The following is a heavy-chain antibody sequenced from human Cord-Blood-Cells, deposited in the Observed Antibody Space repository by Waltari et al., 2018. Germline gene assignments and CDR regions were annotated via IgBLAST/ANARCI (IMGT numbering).Heavy chain of an antibody. D-gene: IGHD7-27*01. J-gene: IGHJ4*02. CDR3: TRHGTNWGYY. V-gene: IGHV3-73*02. CDR2: IRSKANSYAT. CDR1: WFTFSCSA. Sequence: EVQLVESGGGLVQPGGCLKLSCAASWFTFSCSAMHWVRQASGKGLEWVGRIRSKANSYATAYAASVKGRFTISRDDSKNTAYLQMNSLKTEDTAVYYCTRHGTNWGYYWGQGTLVTVSS.